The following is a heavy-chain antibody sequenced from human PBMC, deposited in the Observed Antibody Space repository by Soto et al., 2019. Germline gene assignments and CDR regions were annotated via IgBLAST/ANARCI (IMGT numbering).Heavy chain of an antibody. CDR1: GMYFPHAY. CDR2: VYGGGGTRR. CDR3: DFIGRWH. V-gene: IGHV3-15*07. J-gene: IGHJ4*02. Sequence: DVRLVESAGGLVRPGGSLRLSCEVSGMYFPHAYMNWVRQAPGKGLEWVGRVYGGGGTRREHAVPVRDRFSITRDDSKNTIYLHLDSLRLEDTAIYHRDFIGRWHWGRGALVTVSS.